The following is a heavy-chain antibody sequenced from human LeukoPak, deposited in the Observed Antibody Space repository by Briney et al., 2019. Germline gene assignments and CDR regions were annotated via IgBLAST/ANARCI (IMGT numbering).Heavy chain of an antibody. J-gene: IGHJ4*02. D-gene: IGHD1-26*01. V-gene: IGHV3-23*01. CDR3: ARGLGATFDY. CDR2: ISGSGGST. Sequence: GGSLRLSCAASGFTFSNAWMSWVRQAPGKGLEWVSAISGSGGSTYYADSVKGRFTISRDNSKNTLYLQMNSLRAEDTAVYYCARGLGATFDYWGQGTLVTVSS. CDR1: GFTFSNAW.